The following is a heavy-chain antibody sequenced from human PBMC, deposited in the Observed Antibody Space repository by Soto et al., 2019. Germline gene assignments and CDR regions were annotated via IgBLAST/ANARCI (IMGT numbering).Heavy chain of an antibody. J-gene: IGHJ5*02. V-gene: IGHV3-30-3*01. Sequence: QVQLLESGGGVAQPGRSLRLSCAASGFTFSSYAMHWVRQAPGKGLELVAVISYDGSNKYYADSVKGRFTISRDNSKNALYLQMTSLRAEDTAVYYCARRGTTGMDWFVPCGQGTLVTVSS. CDR1: GFTFSSYA. CDR3: ARRGTTGMDWFVP. D-gene: IGHD1-7*01. CDR2: ISYDGSNK.